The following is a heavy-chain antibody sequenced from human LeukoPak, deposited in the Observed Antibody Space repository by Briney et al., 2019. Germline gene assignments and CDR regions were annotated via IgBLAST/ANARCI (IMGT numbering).Heavy chain of an antibody. CDR1: GFTFSSYG. Sequence: GRSLRLSCAASGFTFSSYGMHWFRQAPGKGLEWVAVISYDESKKYCGDSVRGRFTISRDNSKNTLYLQMNSLRAEDTAIYYCAKVPKAYSNSWYIDYWGQGTLVTVSS. J-gene: IGHJ4*02. V-gene: IGHV3-30*18. D-gene: IGHD6-13*01. CDR2: ISYDESKK. CDR3: AKVPKAYSNSWYIDY.